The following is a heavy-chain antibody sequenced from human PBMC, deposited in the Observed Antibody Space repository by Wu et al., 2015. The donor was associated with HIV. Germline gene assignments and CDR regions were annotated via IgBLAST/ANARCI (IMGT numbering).Heavy chain of an antibody. D-gene: IGHD3-9*01. V-gene: IGHV1-18*01. J-gene: IGHJ5*02. CDR3: ARDYDNGLXRVHLTASVNGRVTQGVNRP. Sequence: QVQLVQSGAEVKKPGASVKVSCKASGYTFTSYGISWVRQAPGQGLEWMGWISAYNGNTNYAQKLQGRVTMTTDTSTSTAYMELRSLRSDDTAVYYCARDYDNGLXRVHLTASVNGRVTQGVNRPWG. CDR1: GYTFTSYG. CDR2: ISAYNGNT.